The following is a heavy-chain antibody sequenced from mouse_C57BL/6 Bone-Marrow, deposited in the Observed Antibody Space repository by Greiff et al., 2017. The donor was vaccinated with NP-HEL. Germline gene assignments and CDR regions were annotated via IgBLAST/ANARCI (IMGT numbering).Heavy chain of an antibody. CDR3: VRHDYYGSSYVGYWYFDV. V-gene: IGHV10-1*01. CDR2: IRSKSNNYAT. CDR1: GFSFNTYA. D-gene: IGHD1-1*01. J-gene: IGHJ1*03. Sequence: EVQRVESGGGLVQPKGSLKLSCAASGFSFNTYAMNWVRQAPGKGLEWVARIRSKSNNYATYYADSVKDRFTISRDDSESMLYLQMNNLKTEDTAMYYCVRHDYYGSSYVGYWYFDVWGTGTTVTVSS.